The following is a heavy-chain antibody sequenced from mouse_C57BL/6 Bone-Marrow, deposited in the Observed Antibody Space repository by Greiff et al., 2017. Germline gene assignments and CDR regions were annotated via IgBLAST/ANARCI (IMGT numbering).Heavy chain of an antibody. CDR3: ANYGGWYFGV. CDR2: IYPGSGST. V-gene: IGHV1-55*01. D-gene: IGHD1-1*01. J-gene: IGHJ1*03. CDR1: GYTFTSYW. Sequence: VQLQQSGAELVKPGASVKMSCKASGYTFTSYWITWVKQRPGQGLEWIGDIYPGSGSTNYNEKFKSKATLTVDTSSSTAYMKLSSLTSEDSAVYYCANYGGWYFGVWGTGTTVTVSS.